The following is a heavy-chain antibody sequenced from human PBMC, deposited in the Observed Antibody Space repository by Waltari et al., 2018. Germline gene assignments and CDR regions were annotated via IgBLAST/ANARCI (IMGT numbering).Heavy chain of an antibody. J-gene: IGHJ4*02. V-gene: IGHV3-30*17. Sequence: QVQLVESGGGVVQPGRSLRLSCAASGFTFSSYAMHWVRQAPGKGVEGVAVISYDGSNKYYADSVKGRFTISRDNSKNTLYLQMNSLRAEDTAVYYCARGTSSGSPVDYWGQGTLVTVSS. CDR1: GFTFSSYA. D-gene: IGHD3-22*01. CDR2: ISYDGSNK. CDR3: ARGTSSGSPVDY.